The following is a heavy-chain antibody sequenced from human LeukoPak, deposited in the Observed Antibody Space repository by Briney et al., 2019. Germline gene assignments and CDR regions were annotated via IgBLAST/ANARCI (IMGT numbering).Heavy chain of an antibody. CDR3: AKYSSGWYVPPSFDY. CDR2: ISGSGGST. CDR1: GFTFSSYA. Sequence: GGSLRLSCAASGFTFSSYAMSWVRQAPGKGLHLVSPISGSGGSTYYADSVKGRFTISRDNSKNTLYLQMNSLRAEDTAVYYCAKYSSGWYVPPSFDYWGQGTLVTVSS. J-gene: IGHJ4*02. V-gene: IGHV3-23*01. D-gene: IGHD6-19*01.